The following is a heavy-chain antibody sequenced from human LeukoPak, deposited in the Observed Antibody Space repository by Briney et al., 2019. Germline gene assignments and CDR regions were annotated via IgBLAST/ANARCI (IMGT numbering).Heavy chain of an antibody. CDR2: IFRGNK. CDR3: ATSDSYHWLLEY. J-gene: IGHJ4*02. D-gene: IGHD6-19*01. CDR1: GINANDYY. V-gene: IGHV3-53*01. Sequence: GGSLRLSCEVSGINANDYYISWVRQAPGKGLEWVSLIFRGNKHYRDSVGGRFTISRDDSTGSVGTVHLQMNSLRAEDTAVYFCATSDSYHWLLEYWGQGTLVTVSS.